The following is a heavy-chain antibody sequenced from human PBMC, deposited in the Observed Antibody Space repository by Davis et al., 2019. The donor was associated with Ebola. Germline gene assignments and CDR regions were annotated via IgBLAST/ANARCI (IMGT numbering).Heavy chain of an antibody. Sequence: GESLKISCAASGFTSSSYGMHWVRQAPGKGLEWVAVISYDGSHKYYADSVKGRFTISRDNSKNTLYLQMNSLRAEDTAVYYCANGEFGITIFGVVTEYFQHWGQGTLVTVSS. D-gene: IGHD3-3*01. CDR2: ISYDGSHK. J-gene: IGHJ1*01. CDR1: GFTSSSYG. V-gene: IGHV3-30*18. CDR3: ANGEFGITIFGVVTEYFQH.